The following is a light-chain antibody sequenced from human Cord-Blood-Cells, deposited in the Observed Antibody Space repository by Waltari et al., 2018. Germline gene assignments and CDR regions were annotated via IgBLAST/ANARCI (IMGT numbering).Light chain of an antibody. CDR2: AAS. CDR1: QSISIY. CDR3: QQSYSTPYS. J-gene: IGKJ2*03. Sequence: DIQMTQSPSSLSAPLGDRVTITCRASQSISIYLNWYQQKPGKDPKLLIYAASSLQSGVPSRFSGSGSGTDFTLTSSSLQPEDFATYYCQQSYSTPYSFGQGTKLEIK. V-gene: IGKV1-39*01.